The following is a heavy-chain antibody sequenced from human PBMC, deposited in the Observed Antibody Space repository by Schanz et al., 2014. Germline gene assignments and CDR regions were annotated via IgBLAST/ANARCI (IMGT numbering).Heavy chain of an antibody. J-gene: IGHJ4*02. V-gene: IGHV3-23*01. CDR2: ISGSGGST. CDR1: GFTFSSYA. CDR3: ARGGPAYYFDD. Sequence: EVQLLESGGGLVQPGGSLRLSCAASGFTFSSYAMSWVRQAPGKGLEWVSAISGSGGSTYYADSVKGLFTISRDNSKNTVYIQMNSLRAEDTAVYYCARGGPAYYFDDWGQGTLVTVSS.